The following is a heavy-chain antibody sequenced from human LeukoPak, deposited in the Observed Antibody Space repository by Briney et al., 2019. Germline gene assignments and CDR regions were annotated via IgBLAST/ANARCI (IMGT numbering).Heavy chain of an antibody. V-gene: IGHV4-61*05. CDR2: IYYSGST. Sequence: PSETLSLTCTVSGGSISSSYYYWGWIRQPPGKGLEWIGYIYYSGSTNYNPSLKSRVTISVDTSKNQFSLKLSSVTAADTAVYYCARRRDYSTPGGYYYYGMDVWGQGTTVTVSS. J-gene: IGHJ6*02. D-gene: IGHD4-11*01. CDR3: ARRRDYSTPGGYYYYGMDV. CDR1: GGSISSSYYY.